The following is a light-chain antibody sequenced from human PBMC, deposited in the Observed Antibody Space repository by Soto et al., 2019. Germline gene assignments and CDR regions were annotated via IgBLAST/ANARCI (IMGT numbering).Light chain of an antibody. CDR3: QQSSSSPRT. CDR2: GAI. J-gene: IGKJ2*01. CDR1: QSIDHF. Sequence: DIQMTQSPPSLSASVGDRITITCRASQSIDHFLNWYLQKPGKAPKLLIYGAINLQSGVPSRFSGGGSGTDFTLTISDLQPEDFGFYYCQQSSSSPRTFGHGTKLEI. V-gene: IGKV1-39*01.